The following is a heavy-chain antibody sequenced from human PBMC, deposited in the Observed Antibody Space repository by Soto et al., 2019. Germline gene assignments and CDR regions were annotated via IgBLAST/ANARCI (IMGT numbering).Heavy chain of an antibody. Sequence: QVQLVQSGAEVKKPGASVKVSCKASGYTFTSYGISWVRQAPGQGLEWMGWISAYNGNTNYAQKLQGRVTMTTDTSTSTASMERRSLRYDDTAVYYCARVYDFWSGYPPPYYFDYWGQGTLVTVSS. D-gene: IGHD3-3*01. J-gene: IGHJ4*02. CDR1: GYTFTSYG. V-gene: IGHV1-18*01. CDR3: ARVYDFWSGYPPPYYFDY. CDR2: ISAYNGNT.